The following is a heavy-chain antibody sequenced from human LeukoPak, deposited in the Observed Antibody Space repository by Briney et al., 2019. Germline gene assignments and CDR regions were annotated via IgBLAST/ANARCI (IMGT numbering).Heavy chain of an antibody. J-gene: IGHJ4*02. Sequence: SGKVSWKAAGGTFSMYAISWVRQAPGQGLEWMGGIMPIFGTANYAQKFQGRVTITTDESTSTAYMELSSRRSEDTAVYYCAGSMLPNYYFDYWGQGTLVTVSS. CDR3: AGSMLPNYYFDY. V-gene: IGHV1-69*05. CDR1: GGTFSMYA. CDR2: IMPIFGTA. D-gene: IGHD2-8*01.